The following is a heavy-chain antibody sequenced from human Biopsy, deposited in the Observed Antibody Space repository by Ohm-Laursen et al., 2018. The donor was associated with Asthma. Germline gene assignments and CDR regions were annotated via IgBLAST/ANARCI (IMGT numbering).Heavy chain of an antibody. CDR2: ISKDASTQ. J-gene: IGHJ3*02. CDR1: GFSFSNFA. D-gene: IGHD1-1*01. Sequence: SMRLSCAAFGFSFSNFAIHWVRQAPGKGLEWVGVISKDASTQDYADSVKGRFTMARDNSKNTLDLQMNSLREEDTAVYYCVRDGTDDAFDIWGQGTVVSVSS. CDR3: VRDGTDDAFDI. V-gene: IGHV3-30*01.